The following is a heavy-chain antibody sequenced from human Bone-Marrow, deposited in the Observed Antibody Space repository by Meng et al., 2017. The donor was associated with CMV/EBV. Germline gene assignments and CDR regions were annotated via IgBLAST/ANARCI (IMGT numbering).Heavy chain of an antibody. CDR2: MNPYSGDT. J-gene: IGHJ6*02. V-gene: IGHV1-8*02. Sequence: ASVKVSCKASGYTFTSYGISWVRQATGQGLEWMGWMNPYSGDTDYAQKFHGRVTLTRDTSISTAFMELSSLESDDTAVYYCARGPVLDIVVVPAAIEYYGMDVWGQGTTVTVSS. D-gene: IGHD2-2*02. CDR1: GYTFTSYG. CDR3: ARGPVLDIVVVPAAIEYYGMDV.